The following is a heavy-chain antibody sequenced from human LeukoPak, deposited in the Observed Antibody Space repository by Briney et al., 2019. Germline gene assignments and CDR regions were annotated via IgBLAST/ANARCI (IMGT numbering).Heavy chain of an antibody. J-gene: IGHJ4*02. Sequence: PGGSLRLSCAASGFTFSTYGMNWVRQTPGKGLEWVSSISSTGGVISSADSVKGRFTVSRDNAKNSLFLQMNSLRAEDTAFYYCARDPAYCAGGCYLDYWGQGTLVTVSS. D-gene: IGHD2-21*02. CDR3: ARDPAYCAGGCYLDY. CDR1: GFTFSTYG. V-gene: IGHV3-21*01. CDR2: ISSTGGVI.